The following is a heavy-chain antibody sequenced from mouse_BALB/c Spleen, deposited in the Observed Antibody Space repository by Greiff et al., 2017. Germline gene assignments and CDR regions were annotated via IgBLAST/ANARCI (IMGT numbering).Heavy chain of an antibody. J-gene: IGHJ1*01. Sequence: VQLKQSGAELARPGASVKLSCKASGYTFTSYWMQWVKQRPGQGLEWIGRIDPANGNTKYDPKFQGKATITADTSSNTAYLQLSSLTSEDTAVYYCAPPYYGSSYRYFDVWGAGTTVTVSS. CDR3: APPYYGSSYRYFDV. D-gene: IGHD1-1*01. V-gene: IGHV14-1*02. CDR2: IDPANGNT. CDR1: GYTFTSYW.